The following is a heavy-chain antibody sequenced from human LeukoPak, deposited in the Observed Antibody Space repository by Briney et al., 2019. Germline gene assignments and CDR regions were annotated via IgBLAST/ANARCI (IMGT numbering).Heavy chain of an antibody. V-gene: IGHV3-74*01. CDR1: GNYW. CDR2: INSDGSWT. J-gene: IGHJ4*02. CDR3: VSFYETY. D-gene: IGHD2-2*01. Sequence: GGSLRLSCAASGNYWMHWVRQAPGKGLVWVSHINSDGSWTSYADSVKGRFTISKDNAKNTVYLQMNDLRAEDTAVYYCVSFYETYWGRGTLVTVSS.